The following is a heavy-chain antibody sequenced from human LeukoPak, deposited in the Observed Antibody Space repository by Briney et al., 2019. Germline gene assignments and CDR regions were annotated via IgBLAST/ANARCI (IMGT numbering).Heavy chain of an antibody. V-gene: IGHV5-51*01. J-gene: IGHJ6*02. D-gene: IGHD2-2*02. Sequence: GAALQISCKGSGSFFTSYWIGGGRQLAGKGLERMGIIYPGDSDNRYSPSLQGQVTISADKSISTAYLQWSSLKASDTAMYYCARLDCSSTSCYRDYYYGMDVWGQGATVTVSS. CDR3: ARLDCSSTSCYRDYYYGMDV. CDR1: GSFFTSYW. CDR2: IYPGDSDN.